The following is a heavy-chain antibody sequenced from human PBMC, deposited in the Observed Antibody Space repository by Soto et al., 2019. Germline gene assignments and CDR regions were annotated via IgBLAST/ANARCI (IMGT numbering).Heavy chain of an antibody. Sequence: SETLSLTCTVSGGSISSYYWSWIRQPPGKGLEWIGYIYYSGSTNYNPSLKSRVTISVDTSKNQFSLKLSSVTAADTAVYYCSGSVAAPKRGIDPGGQETRVTFSS. V-gene: IGHV4-59*01. CDR3: SGSVAAPKRGIDP. J-gene: IGHJ5*02. D-gene: IGHD6-25*01. CDR1: GGSISSYY. CDR2: IYYSGST.